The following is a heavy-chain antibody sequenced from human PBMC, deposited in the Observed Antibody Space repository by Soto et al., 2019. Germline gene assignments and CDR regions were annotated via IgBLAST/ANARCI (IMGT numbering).Heavy chain of an antibody. V-gene: IGHV6-1*01. CDR2: TYYRSKWYN. J-gene: IGHJ6*02. Sequence: SQTLFLRWAISGNSFSSDSAASKWIRQSPSRGLEWLGRTYYRSKWYNDYAVSVKSRITINPETSKNQLCLQLKSVTPEDTAVYYCARANPIIVLMVYGGNGMDVWGQGTTVTVSS. D-gene: IGHD2-8*01. CDR1: GNSFSSDSAA. CDR3: ARANPIIVLMVYGGNGMDV.